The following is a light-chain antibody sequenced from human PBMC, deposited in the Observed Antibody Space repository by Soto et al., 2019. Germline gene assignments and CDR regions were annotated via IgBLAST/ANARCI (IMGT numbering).Light chain of an antibody. CDR1: QSVSSN. CDR3: QQYNNWPRGT. CDR2: GAS. Sequence: EIVMTQSPATLSVSPGERATLSCRASQSVSSNLAWYQQKPGQAPRLLIYGASTRATGIPARFSGSGSGTEFTLTHSSLQSEDFAVYYCQQYNNWPRGTFGQGTKLEIK. V-gene: IGKV3-15*01. J-gene: IGKJ2*01.